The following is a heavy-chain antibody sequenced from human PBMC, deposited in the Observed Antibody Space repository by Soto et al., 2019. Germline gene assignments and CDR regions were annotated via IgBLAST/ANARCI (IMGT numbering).Heavy chain of an antibody. CDR3: ARERIGPPREYYFDY. D-gene: IGHD3-10*01. J-gene: IGHJ4*02. V-gene: IGHV4-31*03. CDR2: IYYSGST. Sequence: KSSETLSLTCTVSGGSISSGGYYWSWIRQHPGKGLEWIGYIYYSGSTYYNPSLKSRVTISVDTSKNQFSLKLSSVTAADTAVYYCARERIGPPREYYFDYWGQGTLVTVSS. CDR1: GGSISSGGYY.